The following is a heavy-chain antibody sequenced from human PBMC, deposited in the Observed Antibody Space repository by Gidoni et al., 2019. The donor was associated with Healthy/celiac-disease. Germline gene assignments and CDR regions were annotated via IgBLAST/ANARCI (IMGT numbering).Heavy chain of an antibody. CDR1: GYSFTSYW. Sequence: EVQLVQSGAEVKKPGESLKISGKGSGYSFTSYWIGWVRQMPGKGLEWMGIIYPGDSDTRYSPSFQGQVTISADKSISTAYLQWSSLKASDTAMYYCARRGDYDSSGYYLSYWGQGTLVTVSS. D-gene: IGHD3-22*01. CDR2: IYPGDSDT. J-gene: IGHJ4*02. V-gene: IGHV5-51*01. CDR3: ARRGDYDSSGYYLSY.